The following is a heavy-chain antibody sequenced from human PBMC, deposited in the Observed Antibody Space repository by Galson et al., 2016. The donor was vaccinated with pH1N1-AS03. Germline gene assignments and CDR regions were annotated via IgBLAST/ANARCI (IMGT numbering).Heavy chain of an antibody. CDR2: INPKTGGT. V-gene: IGHV1-2*04. CDR3: ARARGGVYNCEAFDI. D-gene: IGHD1-1*01. J-gene: IGHJ3*02. CDR1: GYTFTGYY. Sequence: SVKVSCKASGYTFTGYYVHWLRQAPGQGLEWMGWINPKTGGTKSAQKFQGWVSMTSDTSIRTVYMDLRMLTSVDTAVYSCARARGGVYNCEAFDIWGQGTVVSVSS.